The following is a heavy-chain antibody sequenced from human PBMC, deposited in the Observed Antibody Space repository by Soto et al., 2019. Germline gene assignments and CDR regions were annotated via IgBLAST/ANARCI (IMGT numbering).Heavy chain of an antibody. Sequence: QVQLVESGGGVVQPGRSLRLSCAASGFTFSSYGMQWVRQAPGKGLEWVAVISYDGSNKYYADSVKGRFTISRDNSKNTLYLQMNSLRAEDTAVYYCATGVGLLWFGAHLLGGMDVWGQGTTVTVSS. CDR1: GFTFSSYG. J-gene: IGHJ6*02. V-gene: IGHV3-30*03. CDR2: ISYDGSNK. D-gene: IGHD3-10*01. CDR3: ATGVGLLWFGAHLLGGMDV.